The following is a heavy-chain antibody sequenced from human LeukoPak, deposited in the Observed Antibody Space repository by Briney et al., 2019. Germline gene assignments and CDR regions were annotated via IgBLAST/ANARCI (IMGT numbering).Heavy chain of an antibody. D-gene: IGHD2-15*01. CDR1: AYTFSSYN. CDR3: AGEVAATLFFDS. CDR2: ITPSNGVT. V-gene: IGHV1-46*01. Sequence: ASVKVSCKASAYTFSSYNIHWMRQAPALGLEWMGIITPSNGVTSYAWNFRGRITMTRDTSTSTVYMDLNSLKSDDTAVYYCAGEVAATLFFDSWGQGTLVTVSS. J-gene: IGHJ4*02.